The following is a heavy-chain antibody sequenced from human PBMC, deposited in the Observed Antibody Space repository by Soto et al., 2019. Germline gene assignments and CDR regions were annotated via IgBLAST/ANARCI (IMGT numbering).Heavy chain of an antibody. J-gene: IGHJ4*02. CDR3: ARPRQGGLITSSLEY. D-gene: IGHD3-16*01. V-gene: IGHV4-39*01. CDR2: VYSSGST. Sequence: SETLSLTCTVSGVPFSSSRYYWGWIRQSPGKGLEWIGSVYSSGSTYYNPSLKSRVTISVDTSKNQISLKLTSVTAADTATYYCARPRQGGLITSSLEYWGQRSRVSVSS. CDR1: GVPFSSSRYY.